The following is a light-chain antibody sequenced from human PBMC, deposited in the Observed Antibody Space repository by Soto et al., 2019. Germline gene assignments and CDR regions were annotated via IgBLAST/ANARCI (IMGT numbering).Light chain of an antibody. J-gene: IGLJ3*02. V-gene: IGLV2-23*01. CDR2: EGS. CDR3: CSYAGSRV. CDR1: SSDVGSYNL. Sequence: QSALPKPASVSGSPGQSLTISFTGTSSDVGSYNLVSWYQQHPGKAPKLMIYEGSKRPLGVSNRSSGSKSGNTASLTISGLEAEYEADHYCCSYAGSRVVGGGTKLTVL.